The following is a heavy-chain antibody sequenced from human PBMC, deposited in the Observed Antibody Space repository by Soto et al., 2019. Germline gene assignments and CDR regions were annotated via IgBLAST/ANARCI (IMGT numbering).Heavy chain of an antibody. V-gene: IGHV3-23*01. D-gene: IGHD6-13*01. CDR1: GFTFSSYA. CDR3: AREGSSSSWYAGYYYGMDV. CDR2: ISGSGGST. J-gene: IGHJ6*02. Sequence: EVQLLESGGGLVQPGGSLRLSCAASGFTFSSYAMSWVRQAPGKGLEWVSAISGSGGSTYYADSVKGRFTISRDNSKNTLYLQMNSLRAEDTAVYYCAREGSSSSWYAGYYYGMDVWGQGTTVTVSS.